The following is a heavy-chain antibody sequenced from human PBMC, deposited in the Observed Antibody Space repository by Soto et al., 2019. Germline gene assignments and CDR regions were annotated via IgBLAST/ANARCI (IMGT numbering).Heavy chain of an antibody. CDR3: ARESTVAGTDNWFDS. D-gene: IGHD6-13*01. V-gene: IGHV4-4*07. CDR2: IYTSGST. J-gene: IGHJ5*01. CDR1: GAFISGYY. Sequence: PSETLSLTCTVSGAFISGYYWSWIRQPAGKGLEWIGRIYTSGSTKYSPSLKSRATMSVDTSKKQLSLKLNSVTAADTAVYYCARESTVAGTDNWFDSWGQGTLVTV.